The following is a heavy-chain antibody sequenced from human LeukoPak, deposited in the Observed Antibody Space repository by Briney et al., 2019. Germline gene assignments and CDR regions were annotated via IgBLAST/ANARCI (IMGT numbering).Heavy chain of an antibody. CDR3: AREEGDSSGYYYSFDY. V-gene: IGHV1-2*06. CDR1: GYTFTSYA. J-gene: IGHJ4*02. Sequence: ASVKVSCKASGYTFTSYAMHWVRQAPGQRLEWMGRINPNSGGTNYAQKFQGRVTMTRDTSISTAYMELSRLRSDDTAVYYCAREEGDSSGYYYSFDYWGQGTLVTVSS. D-gene: IGHD3-22*01. CDR2: INPNSGGT.